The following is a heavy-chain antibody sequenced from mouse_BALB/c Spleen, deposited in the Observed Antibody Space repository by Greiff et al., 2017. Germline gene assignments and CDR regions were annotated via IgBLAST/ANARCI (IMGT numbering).Heavy chain of an antibody. Sequence: EVKLMESGGGLVQPGGSRKLSCAASGFTFSSFGMHWVRQAPEKGLEWVAYISSGSSTIYYADTVKGRFTISRDNPKNTLFLQMTSLRSEDTAMYYCAPHYDYYAMDYWGQGTSVTVSS. CDR3: APHYDYYAMDY. J-gene: IGHJ4*01. V-gene: IGHV5-17*02. CDR1: GFTFSSFG. CDR2: ISSGSSTI. D-gene: IGHD1-1*02.